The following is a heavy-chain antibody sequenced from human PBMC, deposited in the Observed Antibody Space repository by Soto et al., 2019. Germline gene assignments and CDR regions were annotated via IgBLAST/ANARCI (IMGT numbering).Heavy chain of an antibody. Sequence: SLKISCKVSGYSFTSNAIAWVRQVPGKGLEWMGLIYPGDADIRYSPSFEGRATISADKSISTAYLQLGSLKASDSAMYYCARSQALDYWGQGTLVTVSS. CDR3: ARSQALDY. CDR1: GYSFTSNA. V-gene: IGHV5-51*01. CDR2: IYPGDADI. J-gene: IGHJ4*02.